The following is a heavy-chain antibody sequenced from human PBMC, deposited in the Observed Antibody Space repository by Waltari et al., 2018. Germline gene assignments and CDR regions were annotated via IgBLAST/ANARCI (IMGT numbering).Heavy chain of an antibody. V-gene: IGHV4-38-2*02. Sequence: QVQLQESGPGLVKPSETLSVTCTVSGDSIRSNYYWGWIRQPPGKGLEWIDTMWHGGSTYYTPSLKSRVSISMDTSKNQFSLKLNSVTAADTAVYYCARNSSGWSFDSWGQGTLVIVSS. CDR1: GDSIRSNYY. CDR2: MWHGGST. D-gene: IGHD6-19*01. J-gene: IGHJ4*02. CDR3: ARNSSGWSFDS.